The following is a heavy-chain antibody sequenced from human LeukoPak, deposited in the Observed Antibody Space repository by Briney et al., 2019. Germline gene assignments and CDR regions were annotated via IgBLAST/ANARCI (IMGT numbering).Heavy chain of an antibody. CDR1: GFTFSGYA. J-gene: IGHJ4*02. D-gene: IGHD6-13*01. Sequence: GGSLRLSCAASGFTFSGYAMSWVRQAPGKGLEWVSVIYSGGSTYYADSVKGRFTISRDNSKNTLYLQMNSLRAEDTAVYYCARVSSSSWHAQYYFDYWGQGTLVTVSS. V-gene: IGHV3-66*01. CDR3: ARVSSSSWHAQYYFDY. CDR2: IYSGGST.